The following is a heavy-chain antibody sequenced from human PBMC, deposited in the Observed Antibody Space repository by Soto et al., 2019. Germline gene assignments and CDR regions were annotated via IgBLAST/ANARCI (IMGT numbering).Heavy chain of an antibody. J-gene: IGHJ5*02. D-gene: IGHD3-3*01. CDR2: IVPLFGTA. CDR3: ARDGDPGYSFWSGPLGGGRFDP. Sequence: QVQLVQSGAEVKEPGSSVNVSCKTSGGTFGNTAVTWVRQVPGQGLEWIGGIVPLFGTANYAQKFRGRVMIPADESTSTAYRDLSSLRSDDTAIYYCARDGDPGYSFWSGPLGGGRFDPWGQGTLVTVSS. V-gene: IGHV1-69*12. CDR1: GGTFGNTA.